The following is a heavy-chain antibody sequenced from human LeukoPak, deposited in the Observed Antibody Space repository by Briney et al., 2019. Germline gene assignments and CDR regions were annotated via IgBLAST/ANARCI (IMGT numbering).Heavy chain of an antibody. CDR2: IKQDGSEK. V-gene: IGHV3-7*01. Sequence: LTGGSLRLSCAASGFTFSTYWMSWVRQAPGKGLEWVANIKQDGSEKYYGDCRKGRFTISRDNAKNSLYLQMNSLRAEDTAMYYCARDSAGNDYWGQGTLVTVSS. J-gene: IGHJ4*02. CDR1: GFTFSTYW. D-gene: IGHD6-13*01. CDR3: ARDSAGNDY.